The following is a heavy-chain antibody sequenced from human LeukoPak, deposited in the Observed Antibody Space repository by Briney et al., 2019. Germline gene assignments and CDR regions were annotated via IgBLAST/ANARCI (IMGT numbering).Heavy chain of an antibody. J-gene: IGHJ4*02. V-gene: IGHV1-2*02. Sequence: GASVKVSCKASGYTFTGYYMHWVRQAPGQGLEWMGWINPNSGGTNHAQKFQGRVTVTRDTSISTAYMELSRQRSDDTAVYYCARVRRITILGVVIIKWAYFDYWGQGTLVTVSS. CDR2: INPNSGGT. D-gene: IGHD3-3*01. CDR1: GYTFTGYY. CDR3: ARVRRITILGVVIIKWAYFDY.